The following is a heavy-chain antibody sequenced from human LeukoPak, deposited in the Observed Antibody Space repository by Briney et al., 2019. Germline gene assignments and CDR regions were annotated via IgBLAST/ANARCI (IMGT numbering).Heavy chain of an antibody. V-gene: IGHV4-59*12. D-gene: IGHD3-16*01. CDR1: GGSISSYY. Sequence: SETLSLTCSVSGGSISSYYWSWIRQPPGKGLEWIGYIYYSGSTNYNPSLKSRVTISVDTSNNQFSLKMSSVTAADTAVYYCARGTVGGSYDYWGRGALVTVSS. CDR2: IYYSGST. CDR3: ARGTVGGSYDY. J-gene: IGHJ4*02.